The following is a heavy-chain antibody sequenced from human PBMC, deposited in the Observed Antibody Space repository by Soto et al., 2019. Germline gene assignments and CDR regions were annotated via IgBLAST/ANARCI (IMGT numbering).Heavy chain of an antibody. CDR2: IYHSGST. D-gene: IGHD6-13*01. CDR3: ARDGDSSSWYYYYYGMDV. CDR1: GYSISSGYY. J-gene: IGHJ6*02. Sequence: SETLSLTCTVSGYSISSGYYWGWIRQPPGKGLEWIGSIYHSGSTYYNPSLKSRVTISVDTSKNQFSLKLSSVTAADTAVYYCARDGDSSSWYYYYYGMDVWGQGTTVTVSS. V-gene: IGHV4-38-2*02.